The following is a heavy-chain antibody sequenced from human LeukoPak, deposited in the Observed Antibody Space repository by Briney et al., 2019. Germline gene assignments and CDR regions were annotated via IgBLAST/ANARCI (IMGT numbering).Heavy chain of an antibody. CDR2: IYYSGST. J-gene: IGHJ4*02. CDR1: GGSISSYY. CDR3: ARRFDC. V-gene: IGHV4-59*08. Sequence: SETLSLTCAVSGGSISSYYWSWIRQPPGKGLEWIGYIYYSGSTNYNPSLKSRVTISVDTSKNQFSLKLSSVTAADTAVYYCARRFDCWGQGTLVTVSS.